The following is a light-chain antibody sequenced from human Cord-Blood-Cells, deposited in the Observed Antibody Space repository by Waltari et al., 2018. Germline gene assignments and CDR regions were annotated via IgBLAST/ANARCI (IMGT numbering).Light chain of an antibody. CDR3: QQYYSTPYT. Sequence: DIVITQSPYSLAVSLGERATINCKSRRSVLYSSNNKNYLAWYQQKPGQPPKLLIYWASTRESGVPDRFSGSGSGTDFTLTISSLQAEDVAVYYCQQYYSTPYTFGQGTKLEIK. V-gene: IGKV4-1*01. CDR2: WAS. CDR1: RSVLYSSNNKNY. J-gene: IGKJ2*01.